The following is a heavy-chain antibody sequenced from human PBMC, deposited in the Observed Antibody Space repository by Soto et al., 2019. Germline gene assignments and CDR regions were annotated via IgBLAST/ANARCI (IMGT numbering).Heavy chain of an antibody. Sequence: QVHLVQSGAEVKKPGASVKVSCKGSGYAFTTYGITWVRQAPGQGLEWMGWISAHNGNTNIAQKLQGRVTVTRDTSTSTAYMELRILRPDDPAVYYCARGRYGDYWGQGALVTVSS. CDR2: ISAHNGNT. CDR3: ARGRYGDY. CDR1: GYAFTTYG. D-gene: IGHD1-1*01. J-gene: IGHJ4*02. V-gene: IGHV1-18*01.